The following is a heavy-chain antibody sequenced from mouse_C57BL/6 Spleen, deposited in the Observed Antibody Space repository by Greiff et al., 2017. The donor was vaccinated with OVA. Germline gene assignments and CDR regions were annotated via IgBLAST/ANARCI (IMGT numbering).Heavy chain of an antibody. Sequence: EVKVEESGGGLVQPGGSLSLSCAASGFTFTDYYMSWVRQPPGKALEWLGFIRNKANGYTTEYSASVKGRFTISRDNSQSILYLQMNALRAEDSATYYGARYEDGDYVDYWGQGTTLTVSS. CDR3: ARYEDGDYVDY. D-gene: IGHD1-1*02. V-gene: IGHV7-3*01. CDR2: IRNKANGYTT. CDR1: GFTFTDYY. J-gene: IGHJ2*01.